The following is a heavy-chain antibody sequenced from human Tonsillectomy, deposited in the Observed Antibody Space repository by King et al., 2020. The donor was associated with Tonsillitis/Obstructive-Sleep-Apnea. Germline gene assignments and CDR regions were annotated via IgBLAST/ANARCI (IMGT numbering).Heavy chain of an antibody. Sequence: VQLVQSGAEVKKPGESLRISCKGSGYSFTSYWISWVRQMPGKGLEWMGGIDPSDSYTNYSQSFQGHVTISADKSISTAYLQWSSLKASDTAMYYCSAGHYYDSSVYYSDAFDIWGQGTMVTVSS. V-gene: IGHV5-10-1*03. D-gene: IGHD3-22*01. CDR3: SAGHYYDSSVYYSDAFDI. J-gene: IGHJ3*02. CDR1: GYSFTSYW. CDR2: IDPSDSYT.